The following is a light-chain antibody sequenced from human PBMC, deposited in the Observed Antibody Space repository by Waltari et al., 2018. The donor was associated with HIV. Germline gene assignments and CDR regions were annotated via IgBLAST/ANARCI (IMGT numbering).Light chain of an antibody. Sequence: QSVLTQPPSASGTPGQRVTISCSGSCSNIGSNTVNWYQQLPGMAPKLLIYINNQRPSGVPDRFSGSRSGTSASLAISGLQSEDEADYYCAAWDDSLNGLVFGGGTMLTVL. V-gene: IGLV1-44*01. CDR1: CSNIGSNT. CDR2: INN. CDR3: AAWDDSLNGLV. J-gene: IGLJ3*02.